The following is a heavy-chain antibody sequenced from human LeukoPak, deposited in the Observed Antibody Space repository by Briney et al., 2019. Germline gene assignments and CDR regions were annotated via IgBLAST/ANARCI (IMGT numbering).Heavy chain of an antibody. CDR1: GFTFSSYG. Sequence: PGGSLRLSCAASGFTFSSYGMSWVRQAPGKGLEWVAAISGSGGSTYYADSVKGRFTISRDNSKNTLYLQMNSLRAEDTAVYYCAKGTRGESNKYYFDYWGQGTLVTVSS. CDR2: ISGSGGST. D-gene: IGHD3-16*01. CDR3: AKGTRGESNKYYFDY. V-gene: IGHV3-23*01. J-gene: IGHJ4*02.